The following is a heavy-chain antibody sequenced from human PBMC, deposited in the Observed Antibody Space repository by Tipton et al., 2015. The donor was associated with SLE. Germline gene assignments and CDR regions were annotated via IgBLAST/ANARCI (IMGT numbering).Heavy chain of an antibody. CDR2: ISGSGGST. CDR1: GFTFSSYA. Sequence: GSLRLSCAASGFTFSSYAMSWVRQAPGKGLEWVSAISGSGGSTYYADSVKGRFTISRDNSKNTLYLQMNSLRAEDTAVYYCAKPGAGLELRGADYYGMDVWGQGTTVTVSS. D-gene: IGHD1-7*01. J-gene: IGHJ6*02. CDR3: AKPGAGLELRGADYYGMDV. V-gene: IGHV3-23*01.